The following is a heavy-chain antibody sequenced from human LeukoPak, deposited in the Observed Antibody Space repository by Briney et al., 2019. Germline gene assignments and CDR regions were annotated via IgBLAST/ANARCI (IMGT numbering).Heavy chain of an antibody. V-gene: IGHV4-39*01. CDR1: GGSISSSSYY. D-gene: IGHD3-10*01. J-gene: IGHJ6*02. CDR2: IYYSGST. CDR3: ARRVRFGELLTDYYYGMDV. Sequence: SETPSLTCTVSGGSISSSSYYWGWIRQPPGKGLEWIGSIYYSGSTYYNPSLKSRVTISVDTSKNQFSLKLSSVTAADTAVYYCARRVRFGELLTDYYYGMDVWGQGTTVTVSS.